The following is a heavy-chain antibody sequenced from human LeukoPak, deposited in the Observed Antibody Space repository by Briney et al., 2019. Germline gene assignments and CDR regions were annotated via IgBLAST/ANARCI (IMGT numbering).Heavy chain of an antibody. CDR2: INHSGST. V-gene: IGHV4-34*01. CDR3: ASQPAADAFDI. D-gene: IGHD2-2*01. J-gene: IGHJ3*02. Sequence: LRLSCAASGFTFSDYYMSWIRQAQGKGLEWIGEINHSGSTNYNPSLKSRVTISVDTSKNQFSLKLSSVTAADTAVYYCASQPAADAFDIWGQGTMVTVSS. CDR1: GFTFSDYY.